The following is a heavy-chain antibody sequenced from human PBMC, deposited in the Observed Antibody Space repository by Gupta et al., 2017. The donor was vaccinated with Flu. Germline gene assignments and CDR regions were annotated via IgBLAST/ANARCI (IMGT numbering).Heavy chain of an antibody. CDR2: VYHRGTT. D-gene: IGHD2-2*01. CDR3: IGFCSSTSCPRNTFDM. J-gene: IGHJ3*02. Sequence: QLQLQESGPGLVKPSETLPLTCNVAGGSINTSTHYWGYVRQPPGTGLEWIGSVYHRGTTYYNPSLKSRVTISLDMSNNHFSLRLSSVTAADTAVYFCIGFCSSTSCPRNTFDMWVQGTMVTVSS. V-gene: IGHV4-39*02. CDR1: GGSINTSTHY.